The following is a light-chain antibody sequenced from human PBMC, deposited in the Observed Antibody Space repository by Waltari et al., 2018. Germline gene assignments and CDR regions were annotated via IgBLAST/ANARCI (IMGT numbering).Light chain of an antibody. CDR3: QLWESAGGHPV. CDR1: DIENKV. V-gene: IGLV3-21*03. J-gene: IGLJ2*01. Sequence: SYVLTQPPSLSVAPGRTATFTCGGDDIENKVVNWYQKRPGQAPVLVLYDNIARPSGFPDRFSGSSARNTATLTITSVEVGDEADYYCQLWESAGGHPVFGGGTTLTVL. CDR2: DNI.